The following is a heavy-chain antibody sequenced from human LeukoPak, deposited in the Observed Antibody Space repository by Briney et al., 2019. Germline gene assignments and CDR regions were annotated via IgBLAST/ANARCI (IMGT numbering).Heavy chain of an antibody. CDR2: INPTSGGT. CDR3: ARGVTARGFYYYMDI. Sequence: ASVKVSCKASGYTFTGYYMHWVRQAPGQGLEWMGWINPTSGGTNYARKFQGRVTMTRDTSISTAYMELSRLRSDDTAVYSCARGVTARGFYYYMDIWGRGTTVTISS. D-gene: IGHD2-21*02. J-gene: IGHJ6*03. V-gene: IGHV1-2*02. CDR1: GYTFTGYY.